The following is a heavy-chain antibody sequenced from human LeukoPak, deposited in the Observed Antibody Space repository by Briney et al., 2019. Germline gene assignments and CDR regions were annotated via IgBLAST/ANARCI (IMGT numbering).Heavy chain of an antibody. J-gene: IGHJ2*01. CDR1: GGSMSNYY. V-gene: IGHV4-59*01. Sequence: SETLSLTCTVSGGSMSNYYWSWIRQPPGKGLEWIGYVYYSGSTNYNPSLKSRVTISVDTSKNQFSLKLSSVTAADTAVYYCARDPRSHSSSWYWYFDLWGRGTLATVSS. D-gene: IGHD6-13*01. CDR3: ARDPRSHSSSWYWYFDL. CDR2: VYYSGST.